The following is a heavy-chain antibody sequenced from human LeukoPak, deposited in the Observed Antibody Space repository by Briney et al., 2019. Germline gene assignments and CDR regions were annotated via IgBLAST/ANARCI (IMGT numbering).Heavy chain of an antibody. J-gene: IGHJ3*02. V-gene: IGHV1-2*02. D-gene: IGHD3-22*01. CDR1: GYTFTGYS. Sequence: ASVKVSCKASGYTFTGYSIYWVRQTPGQKLEWMGWINPKTGTANSAQKFQGRVTMTRDTSISTAYMELSRLRSDDTAVYYCARQPGRDYYDSSGIEAFDIWGQGTMVTVSS. CDR2: INPKTGTA. CDR3: ARQPGRDYYDSSGIEAFDI.